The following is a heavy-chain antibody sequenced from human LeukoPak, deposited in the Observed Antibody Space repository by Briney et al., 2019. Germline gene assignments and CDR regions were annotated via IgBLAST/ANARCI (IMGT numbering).Heavy chain of an antibody. CDR3: ARDQRQQWLEFFDY. V-gene: IGHV3-7*01. Sequence: GGSLRLYCAASGFTFSSYWMSWVRQAPGKGLEWVANIKQDGSEKYYVDSVKGRFTISRDNAKNSLYLQMNSLRAEDTAVYYCARDQRQQWLEFFDYWGQGTLVTVSS. J-gene: IGHJ4*02. CDR2: IKQDGSEK. CDR1: GFTFSSYW. D-gene: IGHD6-19*01.